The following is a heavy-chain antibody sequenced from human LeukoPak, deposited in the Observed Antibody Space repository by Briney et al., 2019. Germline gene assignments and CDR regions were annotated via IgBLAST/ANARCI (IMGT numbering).Heavy chain of an antibody. D-gene: IGHD3-3*01. Sequence: PGGSLRLSCAASGFTFSSYEMNWVCQAPGKGLEWVAFIRYDGSNKYYADSVKGRFTISRDNSKNTLYLQMNSLRAEDTAVYYCAKLSSNYDFWSGYYGGYWGQGTLVTVSS. V-gene: IGHV3-30*02. CDR3: AKLSSNYDFWSGYYGGY. J-gene: IGHJ4*02. CDR1: GFTFSSYE. CDR2: IRYDGSNK.